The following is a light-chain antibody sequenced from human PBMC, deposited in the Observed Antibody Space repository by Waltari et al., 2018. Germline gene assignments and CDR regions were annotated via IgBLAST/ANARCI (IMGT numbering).Light chain of an antibody. CDR2: GAS. Sequence: VLTQSPGTLSLSPGETATHPCRASQRLTKFYLAWYQQKPGQAPRLLIYGASSRAAGSPERFSGSGSGTDFTLTISRLEPEDCAMYYCQQYGSSILYTFGQGTKLEIK. CDR1: QRLTKFY. J-gene: IGKJ2*01. CDR3: QQYGSSILYT. V-gene: IGKV3-20*01.